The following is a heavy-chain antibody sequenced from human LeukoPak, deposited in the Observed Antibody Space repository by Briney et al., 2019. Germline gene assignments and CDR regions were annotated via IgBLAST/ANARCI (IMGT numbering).Heavy chain of an antibody. CDR2: IWYDGSNK. D-gene: IGHD6-6*01. Sequence: GGSLRLSCAASGFTFSSYGMHWARQALGKGLEWVAVIWYDGSNKYYADSVKGRFTISRDNSKNTLYLQMNSLRAEDTAVYYCARDQLRIASSSSFDYWGQGTLVTVSS. V-gene: IGHV3-33*01. CDR3: ARDQLRIASSSSFDY. J-gene: IGHJ4*02. CDR1: GFTFSSYG.